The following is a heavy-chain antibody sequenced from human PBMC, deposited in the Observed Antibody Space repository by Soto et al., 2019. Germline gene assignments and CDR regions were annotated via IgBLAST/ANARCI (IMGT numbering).Heavy chain of an antibody. J-gene: IGHJ6*02. CDR1: GGSISSGGYC. V-gene: IGHV4-31*03. D-gene: IGHD4-17*01. CDR3: ARDGTMTTGGYYYGTDV. Sequence: SETLSLTCTVSGGSISSGGYCWTWIRQHPGKGLEWIGYIYYSGSTYYNPSLKSRVTISVDTSKNQFSLKLSSVTAADTAVYFCARDGTMTTGGYYYGTDVWGQGTTVTVSS. CDR2: IYYSGST.